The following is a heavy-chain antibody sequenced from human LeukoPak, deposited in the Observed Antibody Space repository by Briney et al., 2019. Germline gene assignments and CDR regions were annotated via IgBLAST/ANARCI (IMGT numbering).Heavy chain of an antibody. Sequence: GGSLRLSCAASGFTFSSYAMSWVRQAPGKGLEWVSGTSGSGGSTYYAGSVKGRFTISRDNSKNTLYLQKNSLRVEDTAVYYCAKNGGSQCYSHLDSWGQGTLVTVSS. J-gene: IGHJ4*02. V-gene: IGHV3-23*01. CDR3: AKNGGSQCYSHLDS. CDR1: GFTFSSYA. CDR2: TSGSGGST. D-gene: IGHD2-15*01.